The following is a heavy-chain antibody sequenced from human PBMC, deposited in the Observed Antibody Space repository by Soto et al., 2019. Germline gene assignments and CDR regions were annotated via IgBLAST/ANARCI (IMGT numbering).Heavy chain of an antibody. D-gene: IGHD2-15*01. J-gene: IGHJ3*02. CDR2: ISAYNGNT. CDR3: ARDAGIVVVVAGAFDI. Sequence: ASVKVSCKASGYTFTSYGISWVRQALGQGLEWMGWISAYNGNTNYAQKLQGRVTMTTDTSTSTAYMELRSLRSDDTAVYYCARDAGIVVVVAGAFDIWGQGTMVTVSS. CDR1: GYTFTSYG. V-gene: IGHV1-18*01.